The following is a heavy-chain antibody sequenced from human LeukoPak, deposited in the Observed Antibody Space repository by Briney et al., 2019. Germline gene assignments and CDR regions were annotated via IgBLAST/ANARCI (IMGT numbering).Heavy chain of an antibody. J-gene: IGHJ4*02. V-gene: IGHV3-23*01. CDR1: GFTFSSYA. CDR2: ISGSGGST. Sequence: GGSLRLSCAASGFTFSSYAMSWVRQAPGKGLEWVSAISGSGGSTYYADSVKGRFTISRDNSKNTLYLQMNSLRAEDTAVYYCAKDWVGSGSYYVFGYWGQGTLVTVSS. CDR3: AKDWVGSGSYYVFGY. D-gene: IGHD1-26*01.